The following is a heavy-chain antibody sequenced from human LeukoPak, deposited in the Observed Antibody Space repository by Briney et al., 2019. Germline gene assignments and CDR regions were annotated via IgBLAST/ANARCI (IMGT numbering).Heavy chain of an antibody. V-gene: IGHV3-23*01. J-gene: IGHJ4*02. CDR1: GFTLSSYA. D-gene: IGHD7-27*01. CDR3: AKSDFVTGERDY. Sequence: GGSLRLSCAASGFTLSSYAMSGVRQAPGKGLEWVSAISCSGGSTYYADPVKGRFTISRDNSKNTLYLQMNSLRAEDTAVYYCAKSDFVTGERDYWGQGTLVTVSS. CDR2: ISCSGGST.